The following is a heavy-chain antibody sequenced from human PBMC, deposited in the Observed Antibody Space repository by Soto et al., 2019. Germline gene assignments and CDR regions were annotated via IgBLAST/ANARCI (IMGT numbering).Heavy chain of an antibody. V-gene: IGHV4-30-4*01. D-gene: IGHD4-17*01. CDR1: GDSISSGDFY. CDR2: IFYTGNT. CDR3: ARDHTLYGIPFDR. Sequence: QVQLQESGPGLAKPSQTLSLTCTVSGDSISSGDFYWSWIRQPPGKGLEFIGHIFYTGNTYYNPYLESRVAISIDTSKNQFSLSLRSVTAADTAVYYCARDHTLYGIPFDRWGRGTLVTVSS. J-gene: IGHJ4*02.